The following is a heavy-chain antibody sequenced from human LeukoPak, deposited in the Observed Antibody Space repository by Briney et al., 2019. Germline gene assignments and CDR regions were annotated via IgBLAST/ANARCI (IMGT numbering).Heavy chain of an antibody. CDR3: ARKFRDAFDI. J-gene: IGHJ3*02. CDR1: GDSISSYY. Sequence: SETLSLTCTVSGDSISSYYWSWIRQPPGRGLEWIGYIYYSGSTNSNPSLKSRVTISVDTSKNQFSLKLRSVTAADTAVYYCARKFRDAFDIWGQGTTVTVSS. CDR2: IYYSGST. V-gene: IGHV4-59*01.